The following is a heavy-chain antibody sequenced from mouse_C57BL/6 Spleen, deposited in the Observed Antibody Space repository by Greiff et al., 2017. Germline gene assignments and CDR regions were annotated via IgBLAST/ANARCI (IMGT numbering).Heavy chain of an antibody. CDR3: ARGECYYVSAWFAD. CDR2: IHPNSGST. V-gene: IGHV1-64*01. D-gene: IGHD1-1*01. CDR1: GYTFTSYW. Sequence: QVQLQQPGAELVKPGASVKLSCKASGYTFTSYWMHWVKQRPGQGLEWIGMIHPNSGSTNYNETFKSKATLTVDKSSSTAYMQLSSLTSEDSAVDYCARGECYYVSAWFADWGKGTLVTVSA. J-gene: IGHJ3*01.